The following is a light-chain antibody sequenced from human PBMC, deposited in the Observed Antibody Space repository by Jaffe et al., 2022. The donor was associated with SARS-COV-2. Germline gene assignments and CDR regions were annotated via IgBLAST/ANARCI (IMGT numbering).Light chain of an antibody. Sequence: QSALTQPPSASGSPGQSVTISCTGTSSDIGNYDYVSWYQQHPGKAPKLLISEVNKRPSGVPDRFSGSKSGTTASLTVSGLQAEDEADYYCSSFAADNTLRFGGGTKLTVL. J-gene: IGLJ2*01. CDR3: SSFAADNTLR. CDR2: EVN. V-gene: IGLV2-8*01. CDR1: SSDIGNYDY.